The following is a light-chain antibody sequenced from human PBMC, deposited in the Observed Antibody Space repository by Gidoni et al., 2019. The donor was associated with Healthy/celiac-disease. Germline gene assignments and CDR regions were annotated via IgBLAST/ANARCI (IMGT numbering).Light chain of an antibody. J-gene: IGKJ1*01. CDR2: WAS. V-gene: IGKV4-1*01. CDR3: QEYGT. Sequence: DIVMTQSPDSLAASLSERATINCTSSHSVLNSSNNKNYLAWHQQTPGQTLKLLIYWASTRGSGVPDRFSDRGSRTDFTLAISSLQAGDVAVYYYQEYGTFGQGTKVEIK. CDR1: HSVLNSSNNKNY.